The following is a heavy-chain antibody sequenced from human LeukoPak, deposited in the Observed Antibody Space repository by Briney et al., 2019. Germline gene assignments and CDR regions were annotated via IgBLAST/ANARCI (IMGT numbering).Heavy chain of an antibody. V-gene: IGHV4-34*01. CDR3: ARGRISSWYYYYMDV. CDR2: INHSGST. J-gene: IGHJ6*03. Sequence: PSETLSLTCAVYGGSFRGYYWSWIRQPPGKGREWIGEINHSGSTNYNPSPKSRVTISVDTSKNQFSLKLSSVTAADTAVYYCARGRISSWYYYYMDVWGKGTTVTVSS. CDR1: GGSFRGYY. D-gene: IGHD6-13*01.